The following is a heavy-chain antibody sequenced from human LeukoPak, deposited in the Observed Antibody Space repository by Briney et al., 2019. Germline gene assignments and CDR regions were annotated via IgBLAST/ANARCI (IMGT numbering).Heavy chain of an antibody. J-gene: IGHJ1*01. V-gene: IGHV3-48*03. Sequence: GGSLRLSCAASGFTFSSYEMTWVRQAPGKGLEWISYISSSGDTTSYADSVRGRFTISRDNAKNSLYLQMNSLRAEDTAVYYCAKGGEQVTWNFQNWGQGTLVTVSS. D-gene: IGHD1/OR15-1a*01. CDR2: ISSSGDTT. CDR3: AKGGEQVTWNFQN. CDR1: GFTFSSYE.